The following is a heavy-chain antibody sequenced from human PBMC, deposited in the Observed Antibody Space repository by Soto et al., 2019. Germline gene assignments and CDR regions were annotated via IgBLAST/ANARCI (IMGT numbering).Heavy chain of an antibody. D-gene: IGHD3-22*01. CDR3: ARRYYYDSSGYYLGD. J-gene: IGHJ4*02. CDR2: SYHSGSS. Sequence: QVQLRESGPRLVKPSGTLSLTCAVSGSSITSSNWWTWVRQPPGKGLEWIGESYHSGSSNYNPSRNSRVTISVDKSKNQFFLKLTSVTAADTAVYYCARRYYYDSSGYYLGDWGQGTLVTVSS. CDR1: GSSITSSNW. V-gene: IGHV4-4*02.